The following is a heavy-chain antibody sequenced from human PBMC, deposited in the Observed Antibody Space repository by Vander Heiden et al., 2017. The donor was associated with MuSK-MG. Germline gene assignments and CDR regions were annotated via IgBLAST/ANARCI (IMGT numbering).Heavy chain of an antibody. D-gene: IGHD3-3*01. CDR2: ISSSSSST. V-gene: IGHV3-23*01. CDR1: GLTFSNYA. Sequence: EVQLLESGGGWVQPGGSLRLSRAASGLTFSNYAMSWVRQAPGKGLEWVSAISSSSSSTYHAAPVKGRFTISRDNSKTTLYLQMNSLRAEDTAVYYCAKVSWKDFWNGYLDYWGQGTLVTVSS. CDR3: AKVSWKDFWNGYLDY. J-gene: IGHJ4*02.